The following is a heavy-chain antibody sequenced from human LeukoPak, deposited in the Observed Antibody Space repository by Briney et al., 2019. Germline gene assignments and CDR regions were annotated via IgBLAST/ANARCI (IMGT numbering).Heavy chain of an antibody. CDR3: ARGSITVVPAFDI. V-gene: IGHV4-39*01. D-gene: IGHD4-23*01. CDR1: GGSITSDTYC. CDR2: IYYSGST. J-gene: IGHJ3*02. Sequence: SETLSLTCTVSGGSITSDTYCWGWLRQPPGKGLEWIVSIYYSGSTYYNPSLKSRVTISVDTSKNQFSLKLSSVTAADTAVYYCARGSITVVPAFDIWGPGTMVTVSS.